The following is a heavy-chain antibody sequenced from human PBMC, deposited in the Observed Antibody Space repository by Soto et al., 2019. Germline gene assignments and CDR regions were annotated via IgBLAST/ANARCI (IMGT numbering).Heavy chain of an antibody. CDR3: TRAIGSGGVMGGFDY. CDR1: GGTVNMYA. CDR2: IIPIFDAP. D-gene: IGHD3-16*01. V-gene: IGHV1-69*01. J-gene: IGHJ4*02. Sequence: QVELVQSGAQVKKPGSAVKVSCKASGGTVNMYAMNWVRQAPGHGLEWMGGIIPIFDAPRYSEQFQGRVTITVDESTSTAYMELSSLRSDDTAMYYCTRAIGSGGVMGGFDYWGQGTLVTVSS.